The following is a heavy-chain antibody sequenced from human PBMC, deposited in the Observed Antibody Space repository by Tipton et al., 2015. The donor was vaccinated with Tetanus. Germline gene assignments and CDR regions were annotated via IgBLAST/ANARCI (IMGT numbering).Heavy chain of an antibody. CDR2: IYFSGST. CDR3: ARWETVTTKIHY. D-gene: IGHD4-17*01. CDR1: GGSLSRGGYY. Sequence: TLSLTCTVSGGSLSRGGYYWTWIRQHPGKGLEWIGDIYFSGSTSYNPSLKSRVTISVDTSKNQFSLNLSSVTAADTAVYYCARWETVTTKIHYWGQGTLVTVSS. J-gene: IGHJ4*02. V-gene: IGHV4-31*03.